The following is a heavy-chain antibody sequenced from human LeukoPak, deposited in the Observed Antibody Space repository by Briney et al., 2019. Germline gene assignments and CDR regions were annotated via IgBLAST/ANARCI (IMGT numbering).Heavy chain of an antibody. CDR3: ARDQYGSGSLVLDY. CDR1: GFTFSSYA. CDR2: ISSNGGST. D-gene: IGHD3-10*01. J-gene: IGHJ4*02. Sequence: GGSLRLSCAASGFTFSSYAMHWVRQAPGKGLEYVSAISSNGGSTYYANSVKGRFTISRDNSKSTLYLQMGSLRAEDMAVYYCARDQYGSGSLVLDYWGQGTLVTVSS. V-gene: IGHV3-64*01.